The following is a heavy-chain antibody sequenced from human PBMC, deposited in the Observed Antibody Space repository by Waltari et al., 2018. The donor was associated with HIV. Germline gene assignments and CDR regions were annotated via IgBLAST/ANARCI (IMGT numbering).Heavy chain of an antibody. D-gene: IGHD3-10*01. J-gene: IGHJ4*02. Sequence: EVQLVVSGGNLVQPGGSLRLSCVAAGFTFSSYALNWVRQVSGKGLEWVSAIRGSGGNTYYADSVKGRFTISRDNSKNTLYLQMNSLRVEDTALYYCAKVNDYYDLGANDYWGQGTLVTVSS. V-gene: IGHV3-23*04. CDR1: GFTFSSYA. CDR3: AKVNDYYDLGANDY. CDR2: IRGSGGNT.